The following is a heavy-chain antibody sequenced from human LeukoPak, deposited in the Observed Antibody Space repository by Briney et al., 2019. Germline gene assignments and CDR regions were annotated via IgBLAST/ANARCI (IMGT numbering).Heavy chain of an antibody. V-gene: IGHV5-51*01. CDR3: ARREYSGSPGVYYFDY. CDR2: IYPGDSDS. J-gene: IGHJ4*02. Sequence: NLGESLKISWKGSGYSFTSYWIGWVRQMPGKGLEWMGIIYPGDSDSRYSPSFQGQVTISADKSVSTAYLQWSSLKASDTAMYYCARREYSGSPGVYYFDYWGQGTLVTVSS. D-gene: IGHD6-6*01. CDR1: GYSFTSYW.